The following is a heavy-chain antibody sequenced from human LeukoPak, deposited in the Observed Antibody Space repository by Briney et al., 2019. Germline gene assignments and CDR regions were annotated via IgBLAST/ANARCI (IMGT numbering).Heavy chain of an antibody. Sequence: SETLSLTCAVYGGSFSGYYWSWIRQPPRKGLEWIGEINHSGSTNYNPSLKSRVTISVDTSKNQFSLKLSSVTAADTAVYYCARVSGTTGYSSGWPNYYFDYWGQGTLVTVSS. D-gene: IGHD6-19*01. CDR3: ARVSGTTGYSSGWPNYYFDY. V-gene: IGHV4-34*01. CDR2: INHSGST. CDR1: GGSFSGYY. J-gene: IGHJ4*02.